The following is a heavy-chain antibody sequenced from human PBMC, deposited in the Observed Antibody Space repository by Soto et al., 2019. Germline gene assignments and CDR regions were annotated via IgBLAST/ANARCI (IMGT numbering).Heavy chain of an antibody. J-gene: IGHJ5*02. D-gene: IGHD6-19*01. CDR1: GFTFSIYW. V-gene: IGHV3-7*01. Sequence: EVQLVESGGGLVQPGGSLRLSCAASGFTFSIYWMSWVLQAPGKGLEWVANINQDGSEKNYVDSVKGRFTISRDNAKNSLYLQMNSLRCEDTAVYYCAREGYSSGWYPGDPWGQGPLVPVSS. CDR2: INQDGSEK. CDR3: AREGYSSGWYPGDP.